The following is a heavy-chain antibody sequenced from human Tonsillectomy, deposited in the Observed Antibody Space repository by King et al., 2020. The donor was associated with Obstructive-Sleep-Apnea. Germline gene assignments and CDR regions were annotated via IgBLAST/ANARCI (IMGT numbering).Heavy chain of an antibody. Sequence: VQLPQWGAGLLKPSETLSLTCAVYGGSFSGYYWSWIRQPPGKGLEWIGEINHSGSTNYNPSLKSRVTISVDTSKNQFSLKLNSVTAADTAVYYCARNLMVDYPHVVEMALNFDYWGQGTLVTVSS. CDR1: GGSFSGYY. D-gene: IGHD5-24*01. CDR3: ARNLMVDYPHVVEMALNFDY. V-gene: IGHV4-34*01. J-gene: IGHJ4*02. CDR2: INHSGST.